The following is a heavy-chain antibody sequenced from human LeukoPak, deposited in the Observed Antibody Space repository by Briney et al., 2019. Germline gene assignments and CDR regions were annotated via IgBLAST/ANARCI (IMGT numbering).Heavy chain of an antibody. CDR3: ARVSSSGDYYDN. CDR2: INPNGGGT. D-gene: IGHD3-10*01. V-gene: IGHV1-2*02. J-gene: IGHJ4*02. CDR1: GGTFSSYA. Sequence: ASVKVSCKASGGTFSSYAISWVRQAPGQGLEWMGWINPNGGGTNYAQKFQGRVTMTTDTSISTAYMELGGLRYADAAVYYCARVSSSGDYYDNWGQGTLVTVSS.